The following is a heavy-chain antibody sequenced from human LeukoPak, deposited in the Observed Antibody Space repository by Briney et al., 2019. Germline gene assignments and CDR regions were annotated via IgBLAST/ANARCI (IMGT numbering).Heavy chain of an antibody. CDR3: ARDGFSSSWYGRALDY. CDR1: GFSSYG. V-gene: IGHV3-33*01. D-gene: IGHD6-13*01. Sequence: GGSLRLSCAAPGFSSYGMHWVRQAPGKGLEWVAVIWYDESNKYYADSVKGRFTISRDNSRNTLYLQMNSLRAEDTAVYYCARDGFSSSWYGRALDYWGQGTLVTVSS. CDR2: IWYDESNK. J-gene: IGHJ4*02.